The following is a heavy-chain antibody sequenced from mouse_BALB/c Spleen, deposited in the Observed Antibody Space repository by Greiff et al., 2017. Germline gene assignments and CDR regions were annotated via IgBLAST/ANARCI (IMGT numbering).Heavy chain of an antibody. J-gene: IGHJ3*01. CDR1: GFTFSSYA. Sequence: EVKLMESGGGLVKPGGSLKLSCAASGFTFSSYAMSWVRQTPEKRLEWVASISSGGSTYYPDSVKGRFTISRDNARNILYLQMSSLRSEDTAMYYCARGQDRYDGETWFAYWGQGTLVTVSA. D-gene: IGHD2-14*01. V-gene: IGHV5-6-5*01. CDR3: ARGQDRYDGETWFAY. CDR2: ISSGGST.